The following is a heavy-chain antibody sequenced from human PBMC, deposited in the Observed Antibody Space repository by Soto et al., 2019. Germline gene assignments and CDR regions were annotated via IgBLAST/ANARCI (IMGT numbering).Heavy chain of an antibody. D-gene: IGHD1-26*01. CDR2: INPSGGST. V-gene: IGHV1-46*01. CDR3: AWRGVYSGSYIDY. Sequence: ASVKVSCKASEYTFTRNYIHWVRQAPGQGLEWMGLINPSGGSTNYAQKFQGRVTMTRDTSTSTVYMELNSLRSGDTAVYFCAWRGVYSGSYIDYWGPGTLVTVSS. CDR1: EYTFTRNY. J-gene: IGHJ4*02.